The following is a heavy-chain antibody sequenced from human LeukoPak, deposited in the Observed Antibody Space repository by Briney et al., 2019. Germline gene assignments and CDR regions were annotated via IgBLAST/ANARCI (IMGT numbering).Heavy chain of an antibody. J-gene: IGHJ5*02. Sequence: GRSLRLSCAASGFTFSSYAMHWVRQAPGKGLEWVAVISYDRRNKYYADSVKGRFTISRDNSKNTLYLQMNSLRAEDTAVYYCARQRLGYCSGGSCYSSHNWFDPWGQGTLVTVSS. CDR2: ISYDRRNK. D-gene: IGHD2-15*01. V-gene: IGHV3-30*04. CDR1: GFTFSSYA. CDR3: ARQRLGYCSGGSCYSSHNWFDP.